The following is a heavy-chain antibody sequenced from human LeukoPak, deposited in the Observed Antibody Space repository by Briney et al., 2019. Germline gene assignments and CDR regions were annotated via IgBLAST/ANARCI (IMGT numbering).Heavy chain of an antibody. CDR1: GGSISSGGYY. J-gene: IGHJ6*03. CDR3: ARADSSYYYYYMDV. D-gene: IGHD6-6*01. CDR2: IYHSGST. V-gene: IGHV4-30-2*01. Sequence: PSQTLSLTCTVSGGSISSGGYYWSWIRQPPGKGLEWIGYIYHSGSTYYNPSLKSRVTISVDRSKNQFSLKLSSVTAADTAVYYCARADSSYYYYYMDVWGKGTTVTVSS.